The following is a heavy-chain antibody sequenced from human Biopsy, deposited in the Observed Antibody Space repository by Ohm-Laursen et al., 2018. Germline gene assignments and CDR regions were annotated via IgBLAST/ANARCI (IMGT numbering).Heavy chain of an antibody. CDR1: GYSISSDYR. V-gene: IGHV4-38-2*01. CDR2: IFKDGNT. Sequence: TLSLTCAVSGYSISSDYRWGWIRQAPGKTLEWLGNIFKDGNTHYNSSLRSRLIISIDTSKNQFSLMMTSVSGADTAVYFCARVGSGWAPFDKWGPGTLVTVSS. CDR3: ARVGSGWAPFDK. D-gene: IGHD6-19*01. J-gene: IGHJ4*02.